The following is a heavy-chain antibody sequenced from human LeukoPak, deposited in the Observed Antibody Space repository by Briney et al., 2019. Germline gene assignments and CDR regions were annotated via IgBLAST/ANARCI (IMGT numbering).Heavy chain of an antibody. CDR3: AAENPYSSGWYPGY. CDR1: GFTFSSYA. Sequence: GGSLRLSCAASGFTFSSYAMSWVRQAPGKGLEWVSSIGGSGADTYSADSVKGRFTISRDNSKNTLYLQMNSLRAEDTAVYYCAAENPYSSGWYPGYWGQGTLVTVSS. V-gene: IGHV3-23*01. J-gene: IGHJ4*02. CDR2: IGGSGADT. D-gene: IGHD6-19*01.